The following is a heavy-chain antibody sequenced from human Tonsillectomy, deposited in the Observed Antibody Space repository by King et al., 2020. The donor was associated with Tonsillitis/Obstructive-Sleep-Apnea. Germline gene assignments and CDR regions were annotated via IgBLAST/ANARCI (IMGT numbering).Heavy chain of an antibody. CDR2: ISSSGSTI. CDR1: GFTFSDYY. D-gene: IGHD3-3*01. CDR3: ARDQGDGFWSGSPLGDYYYYMDV. V-gene: IGHV3-11*01. Sequence: VQLVESGGGLVKPGGSLRLSCAASGFTFSDYYMSWIRQAPGKGLEWVSYISSSGSTIYYADSVKGRFTISRDNAKNSLYLQMNSLRAEDTAVYYCARDQGDGFWSGSPLGDYYYYMDVWGKGTTVTVSS. J-gene: IGHJ6*03.